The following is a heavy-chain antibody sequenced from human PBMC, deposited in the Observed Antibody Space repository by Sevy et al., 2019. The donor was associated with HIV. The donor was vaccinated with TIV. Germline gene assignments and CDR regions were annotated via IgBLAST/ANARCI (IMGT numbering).Heavy chain of an antibody. J-gene: IGHJ5*02. CDR2: ISGSGGST. Sequence: GGSLRLSCAASGFTFSSYAMSWVRQAPGKGLEWVSAISGSGGSTYYADSVKGRFTISRDNSKNTLYLHMNSLSAEDTAVYYCAKGAIVVVPAAMDWFDPWGQGTLVTVSS. D-gene: IGHD2-2*01. CDR3: AKGAIVVVPAAMDWFDP. CDR1: GFTFSSYA. V-gene: IGHV3-23*01.